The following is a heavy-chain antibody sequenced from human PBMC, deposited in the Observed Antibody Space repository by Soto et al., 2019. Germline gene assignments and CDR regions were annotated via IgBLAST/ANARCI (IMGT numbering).Heavy chain of an antibody. D-gene: IGHD2-8*01. V-gene: IGHV4-31*03. Sequence: SETLSLTCTVSGGSISSGGYYWSWIRQHPGKGLEWIGYIYYSGSTYYNPSLKSRVTISVDTSKNQFSLKLSSVTAADTAVYYCARDNMVSLGGMDVWGQGTRVTVSS. CDR2: IYYSGST. J-gene: IGHJ6*02. CDR3: ARDNMVSLGGMDV. CDR1: GGSISSGGYY.